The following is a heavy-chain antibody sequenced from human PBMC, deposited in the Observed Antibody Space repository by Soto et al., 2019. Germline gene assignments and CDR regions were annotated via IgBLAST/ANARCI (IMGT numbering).Heavy chain of an antibody. CDR2: IKQDGSEK. Sequence: PGGSLRLSCGASGFTFSTYWMSWVRQAPGKGLEWVANIKQDGSEKYYVDSVKGRFTISRDNAKNSLYLQMNSLRAEDTAVYYCARHPERIAQIGWFDPWGQGTLVTVSS. J-gene: IGHJ5*02. CDR1: GFTFSTYW. V-gene: IGHV3-7*01. D-gene: IGHD6-13*01. CDR3: ARHPERIAQIGWFDP.